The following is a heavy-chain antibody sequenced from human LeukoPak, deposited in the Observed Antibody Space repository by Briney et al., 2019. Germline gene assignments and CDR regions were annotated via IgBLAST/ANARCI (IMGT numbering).Heavy chain of an antibody. V-gene: IGHV3-23*01. CDR2: ISGSGGST. J-gene: IGHJ4*02. Sequence: GGSLRLSCAASGFTFSSYAMSWVRQAPGKGLEWVSAISGSGGSTYYADSVKGRFTISRDNAKNSLYLQMNSLRAEDTAVYYCARDKYYYDSSGLWGYWGQGTLVTVSS. D-gene: IGHD3-22*01. CDR3: ARDKYYYDSSGLWGY. CDR1: GFTFSSYA.